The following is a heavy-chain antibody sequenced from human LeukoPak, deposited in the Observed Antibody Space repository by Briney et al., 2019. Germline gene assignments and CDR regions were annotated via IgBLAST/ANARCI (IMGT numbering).Heavy chain of an antibody. J-gene: IGHJ4*02. CDR2: IYYSGST. V-gene: IGHV4-59*01. D-gene: IGHD3-10*01. Sequence: SETLSLTCTVSGGSISSYYRSWIRQPPGKGLEWIGYIYYSGSTNYNPSLKSRVTISVDTSKNQFSLKLSSVTAADTAVYYCARVRYYGSGSYPYYFDYWGQGTLVTVSS. CDR3: ARVRYYGSGSYPYYFDY. CDR1: GGSISSYY.